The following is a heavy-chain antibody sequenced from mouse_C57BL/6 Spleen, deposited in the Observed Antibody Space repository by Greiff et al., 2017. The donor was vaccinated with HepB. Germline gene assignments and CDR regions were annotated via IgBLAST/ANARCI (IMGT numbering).Heavy chain of an antibody. J-gene: IGHJ2*01. CDR1: GFTFSSYA. CDR2: ISDGGSYT. V-gene: IGHV5-4*03. CDR3: ARVMITPGNYFDY. Sequence: EVKLMESGGGLVKPGGSLKLSCAASGFTFSSYAMSWVRQTPEKRLEWVATISDGGSYTYYPDNVKGRFTISRDNAKNNLYLQMSHLKSEDTAMYYCARVMITPGNYFDYWGQGTTLTVSS. D-gene: IGHD2-4*01.